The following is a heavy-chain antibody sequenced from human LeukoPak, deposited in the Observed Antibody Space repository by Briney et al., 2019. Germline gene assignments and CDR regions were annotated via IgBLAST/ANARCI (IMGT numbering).Heavy chain of an antibody. Sequence: GGSLRLSCAASGLTFSSYEMNWVRQAPGKGLEWVSYISGNGSPIYYADSVKGRFTISRANSKNSLFLQLNSLRADDTAVYYCARDPEFSYGYYFDYWGQGTLVTVSS. J-gene: IGHJ4*02. CDR1: GLTFSSYE. V-gene: IGHV3-48*03. CDR2: ISGNGSPI. D-gene: IGHD5-18*01. CDR3: ARDPEFSYGYYFDY.